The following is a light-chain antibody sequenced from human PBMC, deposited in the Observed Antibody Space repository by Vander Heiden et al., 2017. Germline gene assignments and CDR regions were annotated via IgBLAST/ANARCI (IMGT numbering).Light chain of an antibody. Sequence: DIQMTQSPSSLSASVGDRVTITCRASQSISSYLNWYQQKPGKAPKLLIYAASSLQSGVPSRFSGSGSGTDFTLTISRLQPEDFATYYCQQSDSTPITFGGGTKMDIK. V-gene: IGKV1-39*01. CDR1: QSISSY. CDR2: AAS. J-gene: IGKJ4*01. CDR3: QQSDSTPIT.